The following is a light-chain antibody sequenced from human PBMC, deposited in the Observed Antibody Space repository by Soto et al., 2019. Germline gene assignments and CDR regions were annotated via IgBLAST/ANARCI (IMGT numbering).Light chain of an antibody. V-gene: IGKV3-20*01. CDR2: GAS. CDR1: QSVSSSY. CDR3: QQYNNWPPWT. J-gene: IGKJ1*01. Sequence: EIVLTQSPGTLSLSPGERATLSFRASQSVSSSYLAWYQQKPGQAPRLLIYGASSRATGIPDRFSGSGSGTDFTLTISRVEPEDFAVYYCQQYNNWPPWTFGQGTKVDIK.